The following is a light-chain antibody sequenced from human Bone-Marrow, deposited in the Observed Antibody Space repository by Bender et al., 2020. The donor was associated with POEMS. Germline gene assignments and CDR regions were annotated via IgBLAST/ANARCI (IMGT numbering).Light chain of an antibody. J-gene: IGLJ1*01. CDR1: NSNIGTNA. V-gene: IGLV1-44*01. CDR2: SDN. CDR3: QSYDNSLNGSV. Sequence: QSVLTQPPSASGTPGQRVTISCSGSNSNIGTNAVNWYQQFPGTAPKLLIYSDNQRPSGVPDRFSGSKSGSSASLAITGLQAEDEADYYCQSYDNSLNGSVFGTGTKVTVL.